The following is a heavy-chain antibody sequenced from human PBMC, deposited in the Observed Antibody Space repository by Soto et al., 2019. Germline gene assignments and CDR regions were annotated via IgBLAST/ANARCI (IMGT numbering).Heavy chain of an antibody. CDR1: GYTLTELS. D-gene: IGHD6-13*01. J-gene: IGHJ3*02. V-gene: IGHV1-24*01. CDR3: TTPLYSSSWYPAFDI. CDR2: FDPEDGET. Sequence: GASVKVSCKVSGYTLTELSMHWVRQAPGKGLEWTGGFDPEDGETIYAQKFQGRVTMTEDTSTDTAYMEQSSLKYENTTVYYCTTPLYSSSWYPAFDIWGQGTMVTVSS.